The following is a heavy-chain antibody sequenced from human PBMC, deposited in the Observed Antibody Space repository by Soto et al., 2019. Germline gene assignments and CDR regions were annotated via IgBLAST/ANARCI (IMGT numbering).Heavy chain of an antibody. CDR3: ARVQGWDYYYYYGMDV. Sequence: GGSLRLSCAASGFTFSSCWISWVRQPPGKGMEWVAKIRQDGSGKYYVDALKGRLTISRDNATNSLYLQMNSLRAEDTAVYYCARVQGWDYYYYYGMDVWGQGTTVTVSS. J-gene: IGHJ6*02. CDR1: GFTFSSCW. CDR2: IRQDGSGK. V-gene: IGHV3-7*05.